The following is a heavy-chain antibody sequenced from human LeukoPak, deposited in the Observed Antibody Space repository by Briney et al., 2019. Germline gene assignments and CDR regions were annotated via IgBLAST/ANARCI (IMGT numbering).Heavy chain of an antibody. V-gene: IGHV4-34*01. Sequence: SETLSLTCAVYGGSFSGYYWSWIRQPPGKGLEWIGEINHSGSTNYNPPLKSRVTISVDTSKNQFSLKLSSVTAADTAVYYCARVRWGSGQGYWGQGTLVTVSS. CDR1: GGSFSGYY. J-gene: IGHJ4*02. D-gene: IGHD6-19*01. CDR2: INHSGST. CDR3: ARVRWGSGQGY.